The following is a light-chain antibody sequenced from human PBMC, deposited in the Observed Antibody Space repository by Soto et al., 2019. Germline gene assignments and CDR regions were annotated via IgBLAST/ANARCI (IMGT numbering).Light chain of an antibody. CDR1: QSISSY. Sequence: DIQMTQSPSSLSASVGDRVTITCRASQSISSYLNWYQQKPGKAPKVLIYAASSLQSGVPSRFSGSGSGTDFTLTISSLQPEDFATYYCQQTYSTTTFGKGTRLEIK. CDR3: QQTYSTTT. V-gene: IGKV1-39*01. J-gene: IGKJ5*01. CDR2: AAS.